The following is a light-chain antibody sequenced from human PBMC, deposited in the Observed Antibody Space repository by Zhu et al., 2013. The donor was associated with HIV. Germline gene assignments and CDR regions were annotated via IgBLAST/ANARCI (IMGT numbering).Light chain of an antibody. CDR3: QQYGSSPLT. V-gene: IGKV3-20*01. CDR1: QSVGGS. Sequence: EIVLTQSPGTLSLSPGERVTLSCRASQSVGGSLAWYRQKPGQAPRLLIYDASTRATGVSARFSASGSGTEFTLSISRLESEDFAVYYCQQYGSSPLTFGGGTTVESK. J-gene: IGKJ4*01. CDR2: DAS.